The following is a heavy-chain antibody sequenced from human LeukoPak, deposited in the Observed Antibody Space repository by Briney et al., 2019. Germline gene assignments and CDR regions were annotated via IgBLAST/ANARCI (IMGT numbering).Heavy chain of an antibody. CDR3: ARDVGSGVGGFDP. D-gene: IGHD3-10*01. V-gene: IGHV3-30-3*01. J-gene: IGHJ5*02. Sequence: GGSLRLPCAASGFTFSSYAMHWVRQAPGKGLEWVAVISYDGSNKYYADSVKGRFTISRDNAKNSLYLQMNSLRAEDTAVYYCARDVGSGVGGFDPWGQGTLVTVSS. CDR1: GFTFSSYA. CDR2: ISYDGSNK.